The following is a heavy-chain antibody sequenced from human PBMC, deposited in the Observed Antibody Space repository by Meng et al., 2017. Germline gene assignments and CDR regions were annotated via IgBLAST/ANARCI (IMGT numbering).Heavy chain of an antibody. CDR2: IIPILGIA. CDR1: GGTFSSYT. CDR3: ARPSVVGATFGY. Sequence: SVKVSCKASGGTFSSYTISWVRQAPGQGLEWMGRIIPILGIANYAQKFQGRVTITADKSTSTAYMELSSLRSEDTAVYYCARPSVVGATFGYWGQGTLVTVSS. J-gene: IGHJ4*02. D-gene: IGHD1-26*01. V-gene: IGHV1-69*02.